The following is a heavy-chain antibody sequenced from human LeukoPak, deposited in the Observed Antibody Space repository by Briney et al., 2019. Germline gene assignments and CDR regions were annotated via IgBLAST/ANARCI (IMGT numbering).Heavy chain of an antibody. CDR3: ARKEWVPYYFDY. V-gene: IGHV4-59*01. D-gene: IGHD3-3*01. CDR2: ISYSGST. Sequence: SETLSLTCTVSDGSISSYYWSWIRQPPGKGLEWIGYISYSGSTNYNPSLKSRVTISVDTSKNQFSLKLTSVTAADTAVYYCARKEWVPYYFDYWGQGTLVTVSS. J-gene: IGHJ4*02. CDR1: DGSISSYY.